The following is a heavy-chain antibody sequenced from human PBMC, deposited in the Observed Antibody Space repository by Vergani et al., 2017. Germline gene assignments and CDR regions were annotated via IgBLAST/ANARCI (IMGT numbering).Heavy chain of an antibody. CDR2: IYYSGST. CDR1: GGSLSSYY. J-gene: IGHJ4*02. D-gene: IGHD6-19*01. CDR3: ARQVAVAGPFDY. V-gene: IGHV4-59*08. Sequence: QVQLPESGPGLVKPSETLSLTCTVSGGSLSSYYWSWIRQPPGKGLEWIGYIYYSGSTNYNPSLKSRVTISVDTSKNQFSLKLSSVTAADTAVYYCARQVAVAGPFDYWGQGTLVTVSS.